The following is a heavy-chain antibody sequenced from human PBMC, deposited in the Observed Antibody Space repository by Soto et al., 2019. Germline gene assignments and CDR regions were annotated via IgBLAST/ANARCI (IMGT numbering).Heavy chain of an antibody. J-gene: IGHJ6*02. CDR1: GGSISSGDYY. Sequence: SETLSLTCTVSGGSISSGDYYWSWIRQPPGKGLEWIGYIYYSGSTYYNPSLKSRVTISVDTSKNQFSLKLSSVTAADTAVYYCARDRVYYYYGMDVWGQGTTVTVSS. V-gene: IGHV4-30-4*01. CDR3: ARDRVYYYYGMDV. CDR2: IYYSGST.